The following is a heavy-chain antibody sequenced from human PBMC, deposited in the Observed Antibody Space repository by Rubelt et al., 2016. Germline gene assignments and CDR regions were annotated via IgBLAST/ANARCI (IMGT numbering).Heavy chain of an antibody. CDR3: ARRVTIFGVVISTRAWFDP. V-gene: IGHV4-39*07. D-gene: IGHD3-3*01. Sequence: GKGLEWIGSIYYSGSTNYNPSLKSRVTISVDTSKNQFSLKLSSVTAADTAVYYCARRVTIFGVVISTRAWFDPWGQGTLVTVSS. J-gene: IGHJ5*02. CDR2: IYYSGST.